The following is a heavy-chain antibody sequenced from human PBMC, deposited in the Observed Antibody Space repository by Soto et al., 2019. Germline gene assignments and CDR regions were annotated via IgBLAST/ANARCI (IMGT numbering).Heavy chain of an antibody. V-gene: IGHV4-39*02. Sequence: SETLSLTCTVSGGSISSSNYYWGWIRQPPGKGLEWIGSIDYSGSTYYNPSLKSRVTLSVDASKNHVSLKLSSVTAADTAVYYCARQTTITMIVVIVTAFRGYFDFWGQGTLVTVSS. CDR3: ARQTTITMIVVIVTAFRGYFDF. J-gene: IGHJ4*02. CDR2: IDYSGST. CDR1: GGSISSSNYY. D-gene: IGHD3-22*01.